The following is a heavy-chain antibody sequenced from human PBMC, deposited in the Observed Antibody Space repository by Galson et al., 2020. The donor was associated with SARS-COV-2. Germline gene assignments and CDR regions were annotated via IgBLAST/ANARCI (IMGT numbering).Heavy chain of an antibody. J-gene: IGHJ4*02. V-gene: IGHV4-34*01. CDR3: ARVPTGLYYFDY. CDR1: GGSFSGYY. D-gene: IGHD2-2*01. CDR2: INHSGST. Sequence: SKASETLSLTCAVYGGSFSGYYWSWIRQPQGKGLEWIGEINHSGSTNYNPSLKSRVTISVDTSKNQFSLKLSSVTAADTAVYYCARVPTGLYYFDYWGQGTLVTVSS.